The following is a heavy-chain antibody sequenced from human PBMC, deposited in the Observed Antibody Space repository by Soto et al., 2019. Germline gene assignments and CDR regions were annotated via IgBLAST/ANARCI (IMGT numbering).Heavy chain of an antibody. V-gene: IGHV3-23*01. D-gene: IGHD5-12*01. CDR1: GFTFSSYA. Sequence: EVQLLESGGGLVQPGGSLRLSCAASGFTFSSYAMNWVRPAPGKGLEWVSAISGSGGSTYYADSVKGRFTISRDNSKNTLYLQMNSLRAEDTAVYYCAKVEIVAKGSVDYWGQGTLVTVSS. J-gene: IGHJ4*02. CDR2: ISGSGGST. CDR3: AKVEIVAKGSVDY.